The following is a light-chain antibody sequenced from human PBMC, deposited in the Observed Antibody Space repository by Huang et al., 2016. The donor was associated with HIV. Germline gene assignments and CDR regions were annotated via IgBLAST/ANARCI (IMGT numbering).Light chain of an antibody. J-gene: IGKJ2*01. CDR1: ESIGSE. CDR3: QQYNKWPYT. V-gene: IGKV3-15*01. Sequence: EVLMTQSPATLSVSPGDGVSLSCRAGESIGSELAWYQPRPGQAPRLLIYGTSTRASGVPARFSGGGSGTDFTLTITSLQSEDFVIYFCQQYNKWPYTFGLGTKLEIK. CDR2: GTS.